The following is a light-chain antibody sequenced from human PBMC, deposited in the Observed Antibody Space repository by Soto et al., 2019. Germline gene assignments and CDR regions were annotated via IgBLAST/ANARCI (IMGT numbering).Light chain of an antibody. Sequence: QSVLTQPPSASGSPGQSVTISCTGTKNDIGVYDFVSWYQHHPGKAPRLIIYEVVQRPSGVPDRFSGSKSGNTAPLTVSGLQAPDEADYFCTSYAGSNTYVFGSGTKVTVL. J-gene: IGLJ1*01. CDR2: EVV. V-gene: IGLV2-8*01. CDR1: KNDIGVYDF. CDR3: TSYAGSNTYV.